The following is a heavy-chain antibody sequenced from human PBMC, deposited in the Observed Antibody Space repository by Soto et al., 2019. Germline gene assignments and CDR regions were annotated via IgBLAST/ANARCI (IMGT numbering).Heavy chain of an antibody. CDR3: ARGQGIRTGTTPYGMDV. J-gene: IGHJ6*02. V-gene: IGHV4-34*01. D-gene: IGHD1-1*01. Sequence: SETLSLTCAVYGGSFSGYYWSWIHQPPGKGLEWIGEINHSGSTNYNPSLKSRVTISVDTSKNQFSLKLSSVTAADTAVYYCARGQGIRTGTTPYGMDVWGQGTTVTVSS. CDR2: INHSGST. CDR1: GGSFSGYY.